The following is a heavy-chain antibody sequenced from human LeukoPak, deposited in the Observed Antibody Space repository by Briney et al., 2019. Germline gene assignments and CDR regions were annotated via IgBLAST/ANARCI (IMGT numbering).Heavy chain of an antibody. D-gene: IGHD6-19*01. CDR1: GFTFSSYS. V-gene: IGHV3-21*01. CDR2: ISSSSSYI. J-gene: IGHJ6*03. CDR3: ARGLYSSGWYVWDYYYYYYMDV. Sequence: GGSLRLSCAASGFTFSSYSMNWVRQAPGKGPEWVSSISSSSSYIYYADSVKGRFTISRDNAKNSLYLQMNSLRAEDTAVYYCARGLYSSGWYVWDYYYYYYMDVWGKGTTVTVSS.